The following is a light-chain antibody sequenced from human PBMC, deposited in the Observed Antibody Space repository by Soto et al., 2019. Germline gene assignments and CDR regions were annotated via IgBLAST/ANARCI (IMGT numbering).Light chain of an antibody. CDR2: EVS. CDR1: SSNVGGYNY. Sequence: QSALTQPPSASGSPGQTVTISCTGTSSNVGGYNYVSWYQQHPGKAPKLIIYEVSKRPSGVPDRFSGSKSGNAASLTVSGLQADDEADYYCRPYAGSNNLVFGGGTKLTVL. V-gene: IGLV2-8*01. CDR3: RPYAGSNNLV. J-gene: IGLJ2*01.